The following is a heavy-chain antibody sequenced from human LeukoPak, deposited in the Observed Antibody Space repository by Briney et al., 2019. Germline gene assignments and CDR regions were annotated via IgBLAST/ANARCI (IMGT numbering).Heavy chain of an antibody. CDR1: GFTFSSYW. Sequence: GGSLRLSCAASGFTFSSYWMSWVRQAPGKGLEWVANIKQDGSEKYYADSVKGRFTISRDNSKNTLYLQMNSLRAEDTAVYYCARSGTIYYDSSGASSPGAFDIWGQGTMVTVSS. D-gene: IGHD3-22*01. CDR2: IKQDGSEK. V-gene: IGHV3-7*01. J-gene: IGHJ3*02. CDR3: ARSGTIYYDSSGASSPGAFDI.